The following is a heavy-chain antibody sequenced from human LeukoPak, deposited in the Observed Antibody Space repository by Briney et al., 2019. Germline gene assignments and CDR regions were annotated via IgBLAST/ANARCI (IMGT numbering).Heavy chain of an antibody. Sequence: ASVKVSCKVSVGTFSTFALTWVRQAPRQGVEWMGRIIPRGEAPDYAPHFQDRLNITPDRSTSTVYMELCRLRSRDTAVYYCLIAPRVMPYFDHWGQGTPVAVST. CDR3: LIAPRVMPYFDH. J-gene: IGHJ4*02. CDR2: IIPRGEAP. D-gene: IGHD3-16*01. V-gene: IGHV1-69*04. CDR1: VGTFSTFA.